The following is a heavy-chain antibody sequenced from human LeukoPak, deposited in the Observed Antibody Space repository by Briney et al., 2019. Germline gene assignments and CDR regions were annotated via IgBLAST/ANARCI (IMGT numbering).Heavy chain of an antibody. CDR2: IYYSGST. Sequence: SETLSLTCTVSGGSISSYYWSWIRQPPGKGLEWIGYIYYSGSTNFNPSLKSRVTISVDTSKNQFSLKLSSVTAADTAVYYCARDPWTPYYYGSASPGMDVWGQGTTVTVSS. CDR1: GGSISSYY. CDR3: ARDPWTPYYYGSASPGMDV. D-gene: IGHD3-10*01. J-gene: IGHJ6*02. V-gene: IGHV4-59*12.